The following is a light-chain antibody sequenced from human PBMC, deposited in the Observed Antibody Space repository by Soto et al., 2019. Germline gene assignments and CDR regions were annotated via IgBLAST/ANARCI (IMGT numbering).Light chain of an antibody. Sequence: VITQSRQSPAACLRDGSPTTCKSRQTFLYSLKNKNYMAWYQQKPRQPPKLLIYWASTRESVVPDRFSGGGSGTDFTITISGLQAEDVAVYYSQQYYTPSLLTFGGGTKV. V-gene: IGKV4-1*01. CDR2: WAS. CDR3: QQYYTPSLLT. J-gene: IGKJ4*01. CDR1: QTFLYSLKNKNY.